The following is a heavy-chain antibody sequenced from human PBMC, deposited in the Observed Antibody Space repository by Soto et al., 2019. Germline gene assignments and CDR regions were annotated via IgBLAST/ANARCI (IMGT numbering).Heavy chain of an antibody. CDR1: GLTFSSYG. D-gene: IGHD2-15*01. Sequence: PGGSLRLSCAASGLTFSSYGMHWVRQAPGKGLEWVAVIWYDGSNKYYADSVKGRFTISRDNSKNTLYLQMNSLRAEDTAVYYCXRDRYCSGGSCYFYFDYWGQGTLVTVSS. CDR3: XRDRYCSGGSCYFYFDY. V-gene: IGHV3-33*01. J-gene: IGHJ4*02. CDR2: IWYDGSNK.